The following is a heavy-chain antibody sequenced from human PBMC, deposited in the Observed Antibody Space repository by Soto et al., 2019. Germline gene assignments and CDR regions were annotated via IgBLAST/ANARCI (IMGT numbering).Heavy chain of an antibody. J-gene: IGHJ5*02. D-gene: IGHD3-3*01. CDR3: AKVHDFWSGYFWFDP. V-gene: IGHV1-18*01. Sequence: QVQLVQSGAEVKKPGASVKVSCKASGYTFTSYGISWVRQAPGQGREWMGWISAYNGNTNYAQKLQGRVTMTTDTSTSQAYMELRSLRSDATAVYYCAKVHDFWSGYFWFDPWGQGTLVTVSS. CDR1: GYTFTSYG. CDR2: ISAYNGNT.